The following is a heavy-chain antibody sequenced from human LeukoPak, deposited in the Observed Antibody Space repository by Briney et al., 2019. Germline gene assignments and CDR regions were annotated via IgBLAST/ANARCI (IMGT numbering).Heavy chain of an antibody. J-gene: IGHJ4*02. CDR1: GGSISSGGYY. V-gene: IGHV4-31*03. CDR2: IYYSGST. Sequence: SETLSLTCTVSGGSISSGGYYWGWIRQHPGKGLEWIGYIYYSGSTYYNPSLKSRVTISVDTSKNQFSLKLSSVTAADTAVYYCARCSGNYYGSGSYTYYFDYWGQGTLVTVSS. D-gene: IGHD3-10*01. CDR3: ARCSGNYYGSGSYTYYFDY.